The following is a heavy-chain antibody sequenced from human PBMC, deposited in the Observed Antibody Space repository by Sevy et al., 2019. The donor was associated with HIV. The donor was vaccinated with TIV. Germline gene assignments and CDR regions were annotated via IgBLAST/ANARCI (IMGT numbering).Heavy chain of an antibody. D-gene: IGHD5-18*01. Sequence: GESLKISCKGSRYSFANYWIGWVRQMPGKGLELMGIIYPGDSDTRYSPSFQGQVTISADRSISNAYLQWSSLKASDTAMYYCARLYDTAMVLTSPFDYWGQGTLVTVSS. CDR2: IYPGDSDT. CDR1: RYSFANYW. CDR3: ARLYDTAMVLTSPFDY. J-gene: IGHJ4*02. V-gene: IGHV5-51*01.